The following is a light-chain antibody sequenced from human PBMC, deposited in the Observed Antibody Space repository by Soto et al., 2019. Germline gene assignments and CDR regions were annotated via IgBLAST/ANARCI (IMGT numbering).Light chain of an antibody. CDR3: GTWDSRRSAGV. V-gene: IGLV1-51*01. CDR2: DND. CDR1: SSNIENNY. Sequence: QSALTQPPSVSAAPGQTVTISCSGSSSNIENNYVSWYQQLPGAAPKLLISDNDKRPSGIPDRFSGSKSGTSATLDITGLQTGDEGDYYCGTWDSRRSAGVFGTGTKVTVL. J-gene: IGLJ1*01.